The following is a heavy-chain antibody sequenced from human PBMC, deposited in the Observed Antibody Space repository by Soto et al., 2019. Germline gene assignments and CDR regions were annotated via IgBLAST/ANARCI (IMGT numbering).Heavy chain of an antibody. CDR2: ISYDGSNQ. CDR3: AKDQASGQGSFDS. J-gene: IGHJ4*02. CDR1: GFTFNIYG. Sequence: GGSLRLSCAASGFTFNIYGMHWVRQAPDKGLEWVALISYDGSNQYYADSVKGRFTISRDNSKNTLFLQMNSLRADDTAVYYCAKDQASGQGSFDSWGQG. V-gene: IGHV3-30*18.